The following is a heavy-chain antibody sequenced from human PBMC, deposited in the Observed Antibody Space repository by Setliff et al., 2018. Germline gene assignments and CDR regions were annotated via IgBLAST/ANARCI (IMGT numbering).Heavy chain of an antibody. CDR2: IYTDGTA. V-gene: IGHV4-61*02. CDR3: AKEHVVISFVTNTHHHYGMDV. D-gene: IGHD2-8*01. CDR1: GASLRSGSNY. J-gene: IGHJ6*02. Sequence: TLSLTCTVSGASLRSGSNYWGWFRQPAGKGLEWIGRIYTDGTANYNPSLKSRVSISADTSMNHFSLRMTSVSAADTAVYYCAKEHVVISFVTNTHHHYGMDVWGQGATVTVSS.